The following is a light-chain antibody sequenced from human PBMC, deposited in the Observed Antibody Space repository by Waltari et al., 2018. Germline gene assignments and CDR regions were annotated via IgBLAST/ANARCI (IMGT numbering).Light chain of an antibody. Sequence: QSVLTQPPSVSGTPGQRVTISCSGSTSNIGAGHDVHWYQHLPGTAPKILIYGNNNRPSGVPDRVSGSKSGTSASLAIPGLQADDEADYFCQSFDNMLSGGVVFGGGTKLAVL. V-gene: IGLV1-40*01. J-gene: IGLJ2*01. CDR3: QSFDNMLSGGVV. CDR2: GNN. CDR1: TSNIGAGHD.